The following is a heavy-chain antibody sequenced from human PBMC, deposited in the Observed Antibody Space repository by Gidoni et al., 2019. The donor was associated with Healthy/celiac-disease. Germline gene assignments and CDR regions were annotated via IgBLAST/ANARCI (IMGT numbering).Heavy chain of an antibody. Sequence: QVQLVQSGAEVKKPGSSVTVSCKASGGTFSSYAIRWVRQAPGKWLEWMVGIIPILGTANYAQKWQGRVTITADDSTSTAYMELSNLRSEDTAVYYCARAEYYDSSGYYQPEVWFDPWGQGTLVTVSS. D-gene: IGHD3-22*01. CDR2: IIPILGTA. CDR1: GGTFSSYA. CDR3: ARAEYYDSSGYYQPEVWFDP. J-gene: IGHJ5*02. V-gene: IGHV1-69*01.